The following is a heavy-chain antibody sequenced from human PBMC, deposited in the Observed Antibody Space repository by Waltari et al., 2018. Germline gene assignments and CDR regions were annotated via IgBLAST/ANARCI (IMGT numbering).Heavy chain of an antibody. D-gene: IGHD6-13*01. Sequence: QVQLQESGPGLVKPSETLSLTCTVSGYSISSGYYWGWIRQPPGKGLEWIGSIYHSGSTYYNPSLKSRVTISVYTSKNQFSLKLSSVTAADTAVYYCARGPRFGQQLTLFDYWGQGTLVTVSS. V-gene: IGHV4-38-2*02. CDR3: ARGPRFGQQLTLFDY. CDR1: GYSISSGYY. CDR2: IYHSGST. J-gene: IGHJ4*02.